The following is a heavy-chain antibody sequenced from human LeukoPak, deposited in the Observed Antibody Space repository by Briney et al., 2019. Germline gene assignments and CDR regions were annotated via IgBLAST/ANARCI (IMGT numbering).Heavy chain of an antibody. CDR2: IRYDGSNK. CDR3: ARDPDKDYYYDSSGYYMYY. Sequence: GGSLRLSCAASGFTFSSYGMHWVRQAPGKGLEWVAFIRYDGSNKYYADSVKGRFTISRDNSKNTLYLQMNSLRAEDTAVYYCARDPDKDYYYDSSGYYMYYWGQGTLVTVSS. CDR1: GFTFSSYG. J-gene: IGHJ4*02. D-gene: IGHD3-22*01. V-gene: IGHV3-30*02.